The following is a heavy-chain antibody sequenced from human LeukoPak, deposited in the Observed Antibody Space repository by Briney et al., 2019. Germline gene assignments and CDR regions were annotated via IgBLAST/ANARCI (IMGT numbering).Heavy chain of an antibody. J-gene: IGHJ4*02. CDR2: IYDSGST. CDR1: GGSISSSSYY. CDR3: ARDVYGGNSPLDY. Sequence: SETLSLTCTVSGGSISSSSYYWGWIRQPPGKGLEWIGNIYDSGSTYYNPSLKSRVTISVDTSKNQFSLKLSSVTAADTAVYYCARDVYGGNSPLDYWGQGTLVTVSA. V-gene: IGHV4-39*07. D-gene: IGHD4-23*01.